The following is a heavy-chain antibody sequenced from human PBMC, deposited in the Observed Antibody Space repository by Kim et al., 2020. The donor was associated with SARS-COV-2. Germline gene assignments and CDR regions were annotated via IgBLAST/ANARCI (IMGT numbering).Heavy chain of an antibody. CDR3: AKDLTTVVPPKDYYYYALDV. CDR2: IYGGGNT. J-gene: IGHJ6*02. V-gene: IGHV3-53*01. CDR1: GFSVSSNY. Sequence: GGSLRLSCAASGFSVSSNYMTWVRQAPGKGLEWVSLIYGGGNTYYADSVKGRFTISRDNSKNTLYLQLNHLRAEDTAVYYCAKDLTTVVPPKDYYYYALDVWGQGTTVTVSS. D-gene: IGHD4-17*01.